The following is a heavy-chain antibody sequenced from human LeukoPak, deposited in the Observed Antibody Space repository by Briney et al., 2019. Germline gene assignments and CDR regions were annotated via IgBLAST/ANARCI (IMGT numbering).Heavy chain of an antibody. V-gene: IGHV3-74*01. CDR3: AKVGRSGWPLDN. J-gene: IGHJ4*02. CDR1: GFTFSSYW. D-gene: IGHD6-19*01. Sequence: GGSLRLSCAASGFTFSSYWMHWIRQAPGKGLVWFSRINTDGSSTSYADSVKGRFTISRDNAKNTLYLQMNSLRVEDTAVYYCAKVGRSGWPLDNWGQGTLVTVSS. CDR2: INTDGSST.